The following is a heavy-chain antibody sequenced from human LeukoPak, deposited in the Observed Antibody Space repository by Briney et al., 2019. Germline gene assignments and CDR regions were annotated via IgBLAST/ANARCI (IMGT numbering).Heavy chain of an antibody. J-gene: IGHJ4*02. Sequence: GGSLRLSCAASGFTFSSYGMHWVRQAPGKGLEWVAVIWYDGSNKYYADSVKGRFTISRDNSKNTLYLQMNSLRAEDTAVYYCARAQMTTVTTVDYWGQGTLVTVPS. V-gene: IGHV3-33*01. CDR3: ARAQMTTVTTVDY. CDR1: GFTFSSYG. D-gene: IGHD4-17*01. CDR2: IWYDGSNK.